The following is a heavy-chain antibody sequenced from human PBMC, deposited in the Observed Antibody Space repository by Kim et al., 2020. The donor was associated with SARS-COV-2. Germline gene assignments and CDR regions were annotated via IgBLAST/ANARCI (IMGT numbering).Heavy chain of an antibody. Sequence: GGSLRLSCAASGFTFSSYAMHWVRQAPGKGLEWVAVIWYDGSNKYYADSVKGRFTISRDNSKNTLYLQMNSLRAEDTAVYYCAKGINSGSSSWYWGRRGAVGWFDPWGQGTLVTVSS. D-gene: IGHD6-13*01. V-gene: IGHV3-33*06. CDR2: IWYDGSNK. CDR1: GFTFSSYA. J-gene: IGHJ5*02. CDR3: AKGINSGSSSWYWGRRGAVGWFDP.